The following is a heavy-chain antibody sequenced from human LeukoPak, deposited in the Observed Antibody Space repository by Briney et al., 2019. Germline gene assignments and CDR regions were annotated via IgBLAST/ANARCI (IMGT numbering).Heavy chain of an antibody. V-gene: IGHV3-23*01. D-gene: IGHD3-10*01. CDR3: ARDGYYYGSGSYYKVDFDY. CDR1: GFTFSSYA. J-gene: IGHJ4*02. CDR2: ISGSGGST. Sequence: NPGGSLRLSCAASGFTFSSYAMSWVRQAPGKGLEWVSAISGSGGSTYYADSVKGRFTISRDNSKNSLYLQMNSLRAEDTAVYYCARDGYYYGSGSYYKVDFDYWGQGTLVTVSS.